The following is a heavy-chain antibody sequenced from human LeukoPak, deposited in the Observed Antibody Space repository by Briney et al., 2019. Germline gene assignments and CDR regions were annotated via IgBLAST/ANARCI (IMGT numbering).Heavy chain of an antibody. Sequence: PSQTLSLTCTVSGGSISSGGYYWRWIRQHPGKGLEWIGYIYYSGSTYYNPSLKSRVTISVDTSKNQFSLKLSSVTAADTAVYYCARGWIQLSTFDYWGQGTLVTVSS. CDR2: IYYSGST. V-gene: IGHV4-31*03. D-gene: IGHD5-18*01. CDR1: GGSISSGGYY. CDR3: ARGWIQLSTFDY. J-gene: IGHJ4*02.